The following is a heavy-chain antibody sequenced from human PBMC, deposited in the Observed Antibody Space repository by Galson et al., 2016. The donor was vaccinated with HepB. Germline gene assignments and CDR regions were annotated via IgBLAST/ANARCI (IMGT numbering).Heavy chain of an antibody. Sequence: SLRLSCAASGFNFRNYWMHWVRQTPEKGLVWVSRINFEGGLITYADSVRGRFTIPRDNAKNTLYLHMNDLRAEDTAVYYCARPRYTDSWYDYRGQGTLVTVSS. V-gene: IGHV3-74*01. CDR2: INFEGGLI. J-gene: IGHJ4*02. CDR3: ARPRYTDSWYDY. D-gene: IGHD1-14*01. CDR1: GFNFRNYW.